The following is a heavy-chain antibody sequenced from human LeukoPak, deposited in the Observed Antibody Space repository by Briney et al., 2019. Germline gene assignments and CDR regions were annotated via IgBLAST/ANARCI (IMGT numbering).Heavy chain of an antibody. CDR3: TRVRPPPDFWSGYNIDY. Sequence: GGSLRLSCTASGFTFGDYAMSWVRQAPGKGLEWVGFIRSKAYGETTEYAASVKGRFTISRDDSKSIAYLQMNSLKTEDTAVYYCTRVRPPPDFWSGYNIDYWGQGTLVTVSS. J-gene: IGHJ4*02. D-gene: IGHD3-3*01. CDR2: IRSKAYGETT. V-gene: IGHV3-49*04. CDR1: GFTFGDYA.